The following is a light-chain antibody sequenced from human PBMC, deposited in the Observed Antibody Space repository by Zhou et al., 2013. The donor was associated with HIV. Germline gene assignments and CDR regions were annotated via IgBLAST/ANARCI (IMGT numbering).Light chain of an antibody. Sequence: EIVLTQSPDTLSLSPGERVTLSCRASQSVSSNYLVWYQQKPGQAPRLLIYGASSRATGIPERFSGSGSGTDFTLTISRLEPEDFAVYYCQQYGNSPVTFGGGTKVEIK. J-gene: IGKJ4*01. CDR3: QQYGNSPVT. V-gene: IGKV3-20*01. CDR2: GAS. CDR1: QSVSSNY.